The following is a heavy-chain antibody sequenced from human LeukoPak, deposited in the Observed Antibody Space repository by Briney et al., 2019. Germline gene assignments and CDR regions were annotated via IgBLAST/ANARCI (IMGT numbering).Heavy chain of an antibody. CDR2: IKSNTDGGTA. V-gene: IGHV3-15*01. CDR1: GFTFSNAW. D-gene: IGHD1-26*01. Sequence: GGSLRLSCAASGFTFSNAWMSWVRQAPGKGLEWVGRIKSNTDGGTADYAAPVKDRVTISRDDSKNTLYLQMNSLRAEDTAVYYCAKEGVGATDPHDAFDIWGQGTMVTVSS. CDR3: AKEGVGATDPHDAFDI. J-gene: IGHJ3*02.